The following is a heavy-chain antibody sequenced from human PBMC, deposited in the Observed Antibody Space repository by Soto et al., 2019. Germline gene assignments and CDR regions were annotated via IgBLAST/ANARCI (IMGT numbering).Heavy chain of an antibody. CDR3: AHAGDYDLLTFDH. J-gene: IGHJ4*01. V-gene: IGHV2-5*02. CDR2: LYWDDDK. CDR1: GFSLSTYHMG. D-gene: IGHD4-17*01. Sequence: QITLKESGPTLVRPAQTLTMTCDFSGFSLSTYHMGVAWIRQPPGKALEWLTLLYWDDDKRNSPSLKDRLAISKDTSNNQVVLTITNIDPGDSATYFCAHAGDYDLLTFDHWGPGTLVTVSS.